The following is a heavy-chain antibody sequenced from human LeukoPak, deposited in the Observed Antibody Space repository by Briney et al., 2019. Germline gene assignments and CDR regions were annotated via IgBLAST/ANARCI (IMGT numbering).Heavy chain of an antibody. J-gene: IGHJ4*02. Sequence: GSSVKVSCKASGGTFSSYAISWVRQAPGQGLEWMGGIIPIFGTANYAQKFQGRVTITADESTSTAYMELSSLRPEDTAVYYCARNLYYYGSGGLCFFDYWGQGTLVTVSS. V-gene: IGHV1-69*01. D-gene: IGHD3-10*01. CDR2: IIPIFGTA. CDR3: ARNLYYYGSGGLCFFDY. CDR1: GGTFSSYA.